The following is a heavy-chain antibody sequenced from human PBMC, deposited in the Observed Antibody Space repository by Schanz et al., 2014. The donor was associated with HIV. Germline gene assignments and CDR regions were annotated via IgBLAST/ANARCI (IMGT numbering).Heavy chain of an antibody. Sequence: QVQLVQSGAEVKKPGSSVKVSCKASGGTFSIYAISWVRQAPGQGLEWMGWINPNSGGTNYAPKFQGRVTMTRDTSISTAYMELSRLRSDDTAVYYCAREGTAARQFYYYGMDVWGQGTTVTVSS. CDR3: AREGTAARQFYYYGMDV. D-gene: IGHD6-6*01. CDR2: INPNSGGT. J-gene: IGHJ6*02. V-gene: IGHV1-2*02. CDR1: GGTFSIYA.